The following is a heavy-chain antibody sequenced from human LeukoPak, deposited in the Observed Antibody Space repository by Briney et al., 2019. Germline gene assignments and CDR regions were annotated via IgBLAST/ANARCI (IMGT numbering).Heavy chain of an antibody. CDR3: ASGLIVSTPPSDY. CDR1: GFTLSTYA. CDR2: MSYDGTNK. J-gene: IGHJ4*02. Sequence: GRSLRLSCAASGFTLSTYAMHWVRQAPGKGLHWVAVMSYDGTNKYYTDSVKGRFTISRDNSKTTLYLQMNSLRAEDTAVYYWASGLIVSTPPSDYWGQGTLVTVSS. V-gene: IGHV3-30*04. D-gene: IGHD3-22*01.